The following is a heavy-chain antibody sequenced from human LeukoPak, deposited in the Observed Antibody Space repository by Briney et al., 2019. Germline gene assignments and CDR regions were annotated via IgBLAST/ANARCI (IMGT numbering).Heavy chain of an antibody. D-gene: IGHD3-10*01. V-gene: IGHV1-18*04. CDR1: GYTFTSYG. J-gene: IGHJ4*02. CDR2: ISAYNGNT. CDR3: ARVGPHYGSGKLEDY. Sequence: WASVKASCKASGYTFTSYGISWVRQAPGQGLEWMGWISAYNGNTNYAQKLQGRVTMTTDTSTSTAYMELRSLGSDDTAVYYCARVGPHYGSGKLEDYWGQGTLVTVSS.